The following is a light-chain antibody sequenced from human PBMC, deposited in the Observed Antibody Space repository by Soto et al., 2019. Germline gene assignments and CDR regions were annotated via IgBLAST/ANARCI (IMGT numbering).Light chain of an antibody. Sequence: QSVLTXPPSASGTPGQRVTMSCSGSSSNIGSNDVYWYQQLPGTAPRLLIYRSNHRPSGVPDRFSGSKSDTSASLAISGLRSEDEADYFCATWDDSLSGHYVFGTGTKVTVL. V-gene: IGLV1-47*01. CDR1: SSNIGSND. CDR2: RSN. CDR3: ATWDDSLSGHYV. J-gene: IGLJ1*01.